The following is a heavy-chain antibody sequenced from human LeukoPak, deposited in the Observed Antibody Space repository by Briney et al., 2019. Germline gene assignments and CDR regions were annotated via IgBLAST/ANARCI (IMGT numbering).Heavy chain of an antibody. CDR1: GFTFSSYD. V-gene: IGHV3-30-3*01. CDR3: ARGGIAVAGTGTDY. D-gene: IGHD6-19*01. CDR2: ISYDGSNK. Sequence: GGSLRLSCAASGFTFSSYDMHWVRQAPGKGLEWVAVISYDGSNKYYADSVKGRFTISRGNSKNTLYLQMNSLRAEDTAVYYCARGGIAVAGTGTDYWGQGTLVTVSS. J-gene: IGHJ4*02.